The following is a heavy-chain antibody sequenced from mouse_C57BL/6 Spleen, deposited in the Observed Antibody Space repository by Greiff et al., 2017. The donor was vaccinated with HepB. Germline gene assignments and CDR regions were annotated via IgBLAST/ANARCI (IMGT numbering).Heavy chain of an antibody. V-gene: IGHV5-17*01. J-gene: IGHJ2*01. Sequence: EVQRVESGGGLVKPGGSLKLSCAASGFTFSDYGMHWVRQAPEKGLEWVAYISSGSSTIYYADTVKGRFTISRDNAKNTLFLQMTSLRSEDTAMYYCASNPFLTTVVGFDYWGQGTTLTVSS. CDR2: ISSGSSTI. CDR1: GFTFSDYG. CDR3: ASNPFLTTVVGFDY. D-gene: IGHD1-1*01.